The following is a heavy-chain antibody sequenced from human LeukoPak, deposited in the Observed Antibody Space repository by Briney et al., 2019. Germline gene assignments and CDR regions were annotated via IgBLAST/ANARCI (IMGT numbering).Heavy chain of an antibody. CDR1: GGSFSGYY. V-gene: IGHV4-59*13. CDR2: IHYSGST. Sequence: ASETLSLTCAVYGGSFSGYYWSWIRQPPGKGLEWIGYIHYSGSTNYNPSLKSRVTISLDTSKNQFSLRVTPATAADTAVYYCAKWACGSGGDCHEFDYWGQGTRVTVSS. CDR3: AKWACGSGGDCHEFDY. D-gene: IGHD2-21*02. J-gene: IGHJ4*02.